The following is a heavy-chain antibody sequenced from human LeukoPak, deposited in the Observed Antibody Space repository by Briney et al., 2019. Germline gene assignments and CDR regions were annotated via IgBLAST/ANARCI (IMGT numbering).Heavy chain of an antibody. Sequence: GGSLRLSCAASGFTLSSYWMHWVRQAPGTGPVWVSYIDNDGTHTAYADSVRGRSTVSRDNAKNMLFLQMNGLRAEDTAINYCTRGGFDHNMDVWGKGTMVTVSS. J-gene: IGHJ6*03. V-gene: IGHV3-74*01. CDR1: GFTLSSYW. CDR3: TRGGFDHNMDV. D-gene: IGHD3-9*01. CDR2: IDNDGTHT.